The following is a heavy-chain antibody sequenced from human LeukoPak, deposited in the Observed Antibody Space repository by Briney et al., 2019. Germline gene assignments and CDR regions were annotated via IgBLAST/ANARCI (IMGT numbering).Heavy chain of an antibody. D-gene: IGHD5-24*01. V-gene: IGHV3-7*05. J-gene: IGHJ3*02. CDR1: RFTFSIYW. CDR2: IKQDGSEK. Sequence: GGSLRLSCAASRFTFSIYWMSWVRQAPGKGLEWVANIKQDGSEKYYVDSVKGRFTISRDNANNSLYLQMNSLRAEDTALYYCARDLLGFMATSDAFDIWGQGTMVTVSS. CDR3: ARDLLGFMATSDAFDI.